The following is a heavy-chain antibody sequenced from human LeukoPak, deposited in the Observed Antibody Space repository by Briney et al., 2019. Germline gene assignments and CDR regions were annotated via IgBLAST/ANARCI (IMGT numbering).Heavy chain of an antibody. D-gene: IGHD6-13*01. Sequence: GESLKISCKGSGYSFTSYWIGWVRQMPGKGLEWMGIIYPGDSDTRYSPSFQGQVTISADKSISTAYLQWSSLKASDTAMYYCVRTWNSSPDAFDIWGQGTMVTVSS. J-gene: IGHJ3*02. CDR3: VRTWNSSPDAFDI. V-gene: IGHV5-51*01. CDR1: GYSFTSYW. CDR2: IYPGDSDT.